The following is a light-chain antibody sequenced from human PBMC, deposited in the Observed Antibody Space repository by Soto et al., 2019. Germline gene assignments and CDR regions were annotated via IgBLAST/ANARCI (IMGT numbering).Light chain of an antibody. J-gene: IGLJ1*01. CDR3: SSYTSSSTLGV. CDR1: STDVGAFRY. V-gene: IGLV2-14*01. CDR2: EVS. Sequence: QSALTQPRSVSGSPGQSITISCTGTSTDVGAFRYVSWYQQHPGKAPKLMIYEVSNRPSGVSNRFSGSKSGNTASLTISGLQAEDEADYYCSSYTSSSTLGVFGTGTKLTVL.